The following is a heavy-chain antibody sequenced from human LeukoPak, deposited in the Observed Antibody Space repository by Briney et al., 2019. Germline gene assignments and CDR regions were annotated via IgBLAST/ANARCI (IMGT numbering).Heavy chain of an antibody. V-gene: IGHV3-7*03. J-gene: IGHJ3*02. D-gene: IGHD3-22*01. CDR1: GFPFSSYS. CDR3: ARDSNPGDSSGYYDAFDI. Sequence: PGGSLRLSCAASGFPFSSYSMTWVRQAPGKGLEWVANIKQDGSDKYYVDSVKGRFTISRDNAKNSLYLQMNSLRAEDTAVYYCARDSNPGDSSGYYDAFDIWGQGTMVTVSS. CDR2: IKQDGSDK.